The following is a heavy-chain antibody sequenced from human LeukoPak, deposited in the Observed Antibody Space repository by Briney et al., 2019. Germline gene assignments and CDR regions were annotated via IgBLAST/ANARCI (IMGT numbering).Heavy chain of an antibody. D-gene: IGHD3-16*01. J-gene: IGHJ3*01. CDR2: IWYDGSNK. Sequence: GGSLRLSCAASGFTFSSYGMHWVRQAPGKGLEWVAVIWYDGSNKYYADSVKGRFTISRDNAENTLYLQMNSLRVEDTAVYYCVRGGFMHAFDVWGQGTKVTVSS. CDR1: GFTFSSYG. V-gene: IGHV3-33*01. CDR3: VRGGFMHAFDV.